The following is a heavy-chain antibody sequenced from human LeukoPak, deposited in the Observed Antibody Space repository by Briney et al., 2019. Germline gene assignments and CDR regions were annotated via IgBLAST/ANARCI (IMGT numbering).Heavy chain of an antibody. CDR1: GGSISSSAYY. CDR2: IYYSGNT. Sequence: SETLSLTCTVSGGSISSSAYYWGWIRQPPGKGLEWIGSIYYSGNTYYNPSLKSRLTISAETSKNQFSLKLRSVTAADTAVYYCASPVTPWAFDIWGQGTMVTVSS. V-gene: IGHV4-39*07. J-gene: IGHJ3*02. CDR3: ASPVTPWAFDI.